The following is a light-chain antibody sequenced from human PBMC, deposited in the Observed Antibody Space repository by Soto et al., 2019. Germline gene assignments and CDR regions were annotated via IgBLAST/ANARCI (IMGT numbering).Light chain of an antibody. CDR2: GNS. CDR3: CSYAGSYTLAV. CDR1: SSNIGAGYD. J-gene: IGLJ7*01. V-gene: IGLV1-40*01. Sequence: QSVLTQPPSVSGAPGQRVTISCTGSSSNIGAGYDVHWYQQLPGTAPKLLIYGNSNRPSGVPDRFSGSKSGTSASLAITGLQAEDEADYYCCSYAGSYTLAVFGGGTQLTVL.